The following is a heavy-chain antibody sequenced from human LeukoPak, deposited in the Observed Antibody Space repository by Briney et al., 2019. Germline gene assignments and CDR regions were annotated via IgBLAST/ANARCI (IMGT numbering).Heavy chain of an antibody. CDR2: SNPKTCGT. V-gene: IGHV1-2*02. J-gene: IGHJ4*02. CDR3: ARDLVATSILGFDY. Sequence: SVKVSCKASGYVFTAYYIHWVRQAPAQGLDWMGWSNPKTCGTNSAQRFQGRVTMTRDTSLRATYMELSRLRSDDTAVYYCARDLVATSILGFDYWGQGTLVTVSS. CDR1: GYVFTAYY. D-gene: IGHD5-12*01.